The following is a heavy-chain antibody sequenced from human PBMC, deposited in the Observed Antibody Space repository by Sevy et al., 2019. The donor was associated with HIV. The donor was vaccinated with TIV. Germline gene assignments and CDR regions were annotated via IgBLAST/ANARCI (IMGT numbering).Heavy chain of an antibody. D-gene: IGHD5-18*01. J-gene: IGHJ4*02. Sequence: GGSLRLSCAASGFTFSSYWMSWVRQAPGKGLEWVATMKQDGSDKYYVDSVKGRFTISRDNAKNSLYLQMNSLRAVDSAVFYCVREGLGGFSYSLDFWGQGTLVTVSS. CDR2: MKQDGSDK. CDR1: GFTFSSYW. CDR3: VREGLGGFSYSLDF. V-gene: IGHV3-7*01.